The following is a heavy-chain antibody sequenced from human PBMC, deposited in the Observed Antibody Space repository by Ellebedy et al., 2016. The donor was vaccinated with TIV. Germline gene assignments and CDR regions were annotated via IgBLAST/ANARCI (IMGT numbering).Heavy chain of an antibody. Sequence: ASVKVSXXASGYTFTGYYMHWVRQAPGQGLEWMGWINPNSGGTNYAQKFQGRVTMTRDTSISTAYMELSRLRSDDTAVYYCARDWNDVDDPHYWGQGTLVTVSS. V-gene: IGHV1-2*02. CDR3: ARDWNDVDDPHY. CDR1: GYTFTGYY. D-gene: IGHD1-1*01. J-gene: IGHJ4*02. CDR2: INPNSGGT.